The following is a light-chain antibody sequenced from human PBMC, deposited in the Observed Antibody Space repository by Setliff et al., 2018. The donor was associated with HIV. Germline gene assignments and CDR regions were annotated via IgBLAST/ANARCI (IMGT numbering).Light chain of an antibody. Sequence: QSVLAQPPSASGTPGQRVTISCSGSPSNIGSNTVNWYQQLPGTAPKLLIYSNNQRPSGVPDRFSGSKSGTSASLAISGLQSEDEADYYCAAWDDSLNGYVFGTGTKSPS. CDR3: AAWDDSLNGYV. CDR2: SNN. J-gene: IGLJ1*01. V-gene: IGLV1-44*01. CDR1: PSNIGSNT.